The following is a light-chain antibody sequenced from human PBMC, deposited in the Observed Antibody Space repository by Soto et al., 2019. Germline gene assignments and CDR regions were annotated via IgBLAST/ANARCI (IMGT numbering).Light chain of an antibody. V-gene: IGKV3-20*01. CDR1: QSVSSNY. CDR3: QQYGSSTWT. CDR2: GAS. J-gene: IGKJ1*01. Sequence: IVLPQSPGTLSFSPGERATLSCRASQSVSSNYLAWYQQKPGQAPRLLIYGASTRATGIPDRFSGSGSGTDFTLTISRLEPEDFAVYYCQQYGSSTWTFGQGTKVDIK.